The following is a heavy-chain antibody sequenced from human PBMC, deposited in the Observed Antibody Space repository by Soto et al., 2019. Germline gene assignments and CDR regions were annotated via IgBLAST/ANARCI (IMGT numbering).Heavy chain of an antibody. Sequence: GGSLRLSCAASGFTFSSYAMSWVRQAPGKGLEWVSAISGSGGSTYYADSVKGRFTISRDNSKNTLYLQMNSLRAEDTAVYYCAKGNGRQRGGSVALAYWGQGTLVTVSS. V-gene: IGHV3-23*01. CDR3: AKGNGRQRGGSVALAY. J-gene: IGHJ4*02. CDR1: GFTFSSYA. CDR2: ISGSGGST. D-gene: IGHD3-10*01.